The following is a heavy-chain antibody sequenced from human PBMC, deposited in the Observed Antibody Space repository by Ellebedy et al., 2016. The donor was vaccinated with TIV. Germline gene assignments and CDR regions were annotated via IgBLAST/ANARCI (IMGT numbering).Heavy chain of an antibody. Sequence: GGSLRLSCAASGFTFSSYSMNWVRQAPGKGLEWVSSISSSSSYIYYADSVKGRFTISRDNAKNSLYLQMNSLRAEDTAVYYCAREGYSSSFPYYGMDVWGQGTTVTVSS. CDR1: GFTFSSYS. CDR3: AREGYSSSFPYYGMDV. CDR2: ISSSSSYI. D-gene: IGHD6-13*01. V-gene: IGHV3-21*01. J-gene: IGHJ6*02.